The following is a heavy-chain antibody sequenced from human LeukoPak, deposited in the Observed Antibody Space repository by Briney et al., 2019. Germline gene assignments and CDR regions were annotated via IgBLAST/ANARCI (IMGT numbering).Heavy chain of an antibody. CDR2: ISGSGGST. J-gene: IGHJ2*01. CDR1: GFTFSSYA. D-gene: IGHD6-19*01. V-gene: IGHV3-23*01. Sequence: GGSLRLSCAASGFTFSSYAMSWVRQAPGKGLEWVSAISGSGGSTYYADSVKGRFTISRDNAMTSLYLQMNSLRAEDTAVYYCARDRRWLFAWYFDLWGRGTLVTVSS. CDR3: ARDRRWLFAWYFDL.